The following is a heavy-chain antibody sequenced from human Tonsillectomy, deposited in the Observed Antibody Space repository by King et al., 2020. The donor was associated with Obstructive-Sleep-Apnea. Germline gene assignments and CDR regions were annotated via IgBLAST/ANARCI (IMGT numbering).Heavy chain of an antibody. CDR3: ARDEWYLFDY. Sequence: VQLVESGGGLVQPGGSLRLSCAASGFTFSTYWMSWVRQAPGKGLEWVANIKKDGSEQYYVDSVKGRFTISRDNAKNSLFLQMNSLRAEDTAVYYCARDEWYLFDYWGQGTLVTVSS. CDR2: IKKDGSEQ. CDR1: GFTFSTYW. D-gene: IGHD3-3*01. V-gene: IGHV3-7*01. J-gene: IGHJ4*02.